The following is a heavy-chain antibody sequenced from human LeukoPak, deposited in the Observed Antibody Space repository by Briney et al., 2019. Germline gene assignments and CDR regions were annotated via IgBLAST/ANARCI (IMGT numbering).Heavy chain of an antibody. J-gene: IGHJ3*02. D-gene: IGHD5-18*01. CDR2: ISYDGSNK. Sequence: GGSLRLSCAASGFTFSSYVMHWVRQAPGKGLEWVAAISYDGSNKYSADSVKGRFTISRDNSKNTLYLQMSSLRADDTALYYCAGVDAAMPDAFDIWGQGTTVTVSS. CDR1: GFTFSSYV. CDR3: AGVDAAMPDAFDI. V-gene: IGHV3-30*04.